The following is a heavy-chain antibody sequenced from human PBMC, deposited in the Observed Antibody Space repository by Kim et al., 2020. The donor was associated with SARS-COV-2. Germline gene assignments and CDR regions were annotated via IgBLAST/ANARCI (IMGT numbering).Heavy chain of an antibody. D-gene: IGHD2-15*01. CDR2: IYYSGST. CDR3: ARQTTKLGYCSGGSCPDWFDP. J-gene: IGHJ5*02. V-gene: IGHV4-39*01. CDR1: GGSISSSSYY. Sequence: SETLSLTYTVSGGSISSSSYYWGWIRQPPGKGLEWIGSIYYSGSTYYNPSLKSRVTISVDTSKNQFSLKLSSVTAADTAVYYCARQTTKLGYCSGGSCPDWFDPWGQGTLVTVSS.